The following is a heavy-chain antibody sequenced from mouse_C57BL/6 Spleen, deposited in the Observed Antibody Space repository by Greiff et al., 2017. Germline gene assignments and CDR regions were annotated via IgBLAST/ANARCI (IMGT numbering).Heavy chain of an antibody. CDR3: AWLSDAMDY. J-gene: IGHJ4*01. CDR2: IDPSDSYT. CDR1: GYTFTSYW. D-gene: IGHD1-2*01. Sequence: QVQLKQPGAELVKPGASVKLSCKASGYTFTSYWMQWVKQRPGQGLEWIGEIDPSDSYTNYNQKFKGKATLTVDTSSSTAYMQLSSLTSEDSAVYYCAWLSDAMDYWGQGTSVTVSS. V-gene: IGHV1-50*01.